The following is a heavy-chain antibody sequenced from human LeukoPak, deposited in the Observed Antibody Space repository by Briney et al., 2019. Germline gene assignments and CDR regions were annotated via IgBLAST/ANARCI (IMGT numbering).Heavy chain of an antibody. Sequence: SETLSLTCTVSSSSISSNSYYWGWIRQPPGKGLEWIGSIYFSGSTYYNPSLKSRVIISVDTSKNQFSLKLSSVTAADTAVYYCARHRAVSVVGNFYFDYWGQGTLVTVSS. V-gene: IGHV4-39*01. J-gene: IGHJ4*02. D-gene: IGHD1-26*01. CDR1: SSSISSNSYY. CDR2: IYFSGST. CDR3: ARHRAVSVVGNFYFDY.